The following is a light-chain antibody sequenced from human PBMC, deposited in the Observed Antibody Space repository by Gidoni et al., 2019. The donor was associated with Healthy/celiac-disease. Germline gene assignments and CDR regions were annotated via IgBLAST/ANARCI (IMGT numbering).Light chain of an antibody. CDR2: AAS. CDR3: QQLKNYPLT. Sequence: DIQLTQSPSFLSASVGDRVTITCRASQDINNYLVWNQQKPGKAPNLLIYAASTLESGVPSRFSGSGSGTKYTLTISSLQPEDFATYYCQQLKNYPLTFGGGTKVEF. CDR1: QDINNY. V-gene: IGKV1-9*01. J-gene: IGKJ4*01.